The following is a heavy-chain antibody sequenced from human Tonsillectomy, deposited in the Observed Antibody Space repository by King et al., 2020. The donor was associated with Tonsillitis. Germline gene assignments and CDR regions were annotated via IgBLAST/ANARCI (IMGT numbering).Heavy chain of an antibody. CDR2: IKSKTDGETT. CDR3: TTDGTYYYDSSGYY. J-gene: IGHJ4*02. D-gene: IGHD3-22*01. Sequence: VQLVESGGGLVKPGGSLRLSCAASGFTFSNAWMSWVRQAPGKGLEWVGRIKSKTDGETTAYAAPGKGRFTISRDDSTNTLYLEMHSLKTEDTAVYYCTTDGTYYYDSSGYYWGQGTLVTVSS. V-gene: IGHV3-15*01. CDR1: GFTFSNAW.